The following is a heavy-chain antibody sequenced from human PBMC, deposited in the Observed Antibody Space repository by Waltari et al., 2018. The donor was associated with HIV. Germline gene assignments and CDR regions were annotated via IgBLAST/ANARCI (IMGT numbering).Heavy chain of an antibody. CDR2: IYSSGST. CDR1: GFTVSSNP. CDR3: AKDIRPGWYFDL. V-gene: IGHV3-66*01. J-gene: IGHJ2*01. Sequence: EEQLVESGGGLVQPGGSLRLSCAASGFTVSSNPMNWVRQAPGKGLEWVSVIYSSGSTYYADSVKGRFTISRDNSKNTLYLQMNSLRAEDTAVYYCAKDIRPGWYFDLWGRGTLVTVSS.